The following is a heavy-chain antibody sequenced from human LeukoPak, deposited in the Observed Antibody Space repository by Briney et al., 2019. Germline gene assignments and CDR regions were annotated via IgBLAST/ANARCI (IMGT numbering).Heavy chain of an antibody. D-gene: IGHD3-9*01. V-gene: IGHV4-59*01. CDR1: GGSISSYY. J-gene: IGHJ6*03. CDR2: IYYSGST. Sequence: SETLSLTCTVSGGSISSYYWSWIRQPSGKGLEWIGYIYYSGSTNYNPSLKSRVTISVDTSKNQFSLKLSSVTAADTAVYYCARVGSERYFDWLYPYYYMDVWGKGTTVTISS. CDR3: ARVGSERYFDWLYPYYYMDV.